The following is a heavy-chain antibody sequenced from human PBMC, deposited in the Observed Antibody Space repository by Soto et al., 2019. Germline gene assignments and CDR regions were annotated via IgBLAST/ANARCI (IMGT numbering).Heavy chain of an antibody. CDR1: GGSISSYY. Sequence: NPSETLSLTCTVSGGSISSYYWNWIRQPPGKGPEWIGYINYSGSTNYNPSLKSRVTISVDTSKNQFSLKLSSVTAADTAVYYCTRGVTIFYGWFDPWGQGTLVTVSS. V-gene: IGHV4-59*01. J-gene: IGHJ5*02. D-gene: IGHD3-3*01. CDR3: TRGVTIFYGWFDP. CDR2: INYSGST.